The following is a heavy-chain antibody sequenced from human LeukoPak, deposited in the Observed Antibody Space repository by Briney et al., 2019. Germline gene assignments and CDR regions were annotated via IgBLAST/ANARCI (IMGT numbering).Heavy chain of an antibody. CDR1: GFTFTNYA. CDR2: INHSGST. D-gene: IGHD5-18*01. J-gene: IGHJ4*02. CDR3: ARGHSQDTAMVRWDY. V-gene: IGHV4-34*01. Sequence: GSLRLSCAASGFTFTNYAMSWVRQAPGKGLEWIGEINHSGSTNYNPSLKSRVTISVDTSKNQFSLKLSSVTAADTAVYYCARGHSQDTAMVRWDYWGQGTLVTVSS.